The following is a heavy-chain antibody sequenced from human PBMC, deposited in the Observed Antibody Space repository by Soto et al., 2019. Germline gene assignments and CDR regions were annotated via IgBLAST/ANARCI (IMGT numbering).Heavy chain of an antibody. CDR2: FYTSGRT. CDR1: GGSISGHY. Sequence: SETLSLTCTVSGGSISGHYWSWIRQPAGKGLEWIGRFYTSGRTNYDPSLKSRLTMSVDTSKNQFSLKLNSVTAADTAVYYCARAFGGDEYFQNWGQANLVT. V-gene: IGHV4-4*07. D-gene: IGHD4-17*01. J-gene: IGHJ1*01. CDR3: ARAFGGDEYFQN.